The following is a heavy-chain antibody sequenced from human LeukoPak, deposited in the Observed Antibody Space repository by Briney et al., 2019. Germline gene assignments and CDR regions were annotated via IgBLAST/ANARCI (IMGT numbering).Heavy chain of an antibody. CDR2: INHSGST. D-gene: IGHD4-17*01. J-gene: IGHJ4*02. CDR3: ARAATVTRVFDC. CDR1: GGSFSGYY. V-gene: IGHV4-34*01. Sequence: SETLSLTCAVYGGSFSGYYWSWIRQPPGKGLEWIGEINHSGSTNYNPSLKSRVTISVDTSKNQFSLKLSSVTAADTAVYYCARAATVTRVFDCWGQGTLVTVSS.